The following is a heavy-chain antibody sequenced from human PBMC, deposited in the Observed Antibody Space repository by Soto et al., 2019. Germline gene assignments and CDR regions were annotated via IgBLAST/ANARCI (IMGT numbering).Heavy chain of an antibody. CDR3: ARYSPSGYPPTNWFDP. Sequence: VKVSCKAAGGSCSMYASGCVGRSRLQWLDWMGGIIPIFGTANYGQKYQGRVTITAAESPSTAYMELSSLRSEDTAVYYCARYSPSGYPPTNWFDPWGQGTLVTVSS. CDR1: GGSCSMYA. J-gene: IGHJ5*02. D-gene: IGHD3-22*01. V-gene: IGHV1-69*01. CDR2: IIPIFGTA.